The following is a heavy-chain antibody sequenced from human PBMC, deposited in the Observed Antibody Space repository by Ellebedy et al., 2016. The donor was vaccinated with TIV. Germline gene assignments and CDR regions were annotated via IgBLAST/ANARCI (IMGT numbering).Heavy chain of an antibody. CDR2: ISSNGGST. J-gene: IGHJ4*02. CDR3: VKANSDYVDYFDY. D-gene: IGHD5-12*01. Sequence: GESLKISXSASGFTFSSYAMHWVRQAPGKGLEYVSAISSNGGSTYYADSVKGRFTISRDNSKNTLYLQMSSLRAEDTAVYYCVKANSDYVDYFDYWGQGTLVTVSS. V-gene: IGHV3-64D*06. CDR1: GFTFSSYA.